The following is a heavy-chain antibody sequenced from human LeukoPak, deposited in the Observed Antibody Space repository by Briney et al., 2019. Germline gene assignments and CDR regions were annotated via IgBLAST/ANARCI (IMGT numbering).Heavy chain of an antibody. D-gene: IGHD3-22*01. Sequence: SETLSLTCAVYGGSFSGYYWSWIRQPPGKGLEWIGEINQSGSTNYNPSLKRRVTISVDTSKNQFSLKMSSVTGADTAVYYCARGSLRYYYDSGGYAYFDYWGQGTLVTVSS. CDR2: INQSGST. CDR1: GGSFSGYY. CDR3: ARGSLRYYYDSGGYAYFDY. J-gene: IGHJ4*02. V-gene: IGHV4-34*01.